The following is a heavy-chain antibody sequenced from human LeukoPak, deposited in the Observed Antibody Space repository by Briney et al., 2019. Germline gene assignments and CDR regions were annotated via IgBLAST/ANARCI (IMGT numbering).Heavy chain of an antibody. D-gene: IGHD5-18*01. CDR3: AKDRTGSSWSYGSFSYMDV. J-gene: IGHJ6*03. Sequence: KSSETLSLTCTVSGGSISSSSYYWGWIRQPPGKGLEWIGSIYYSGSTYYNPSLKSRVTISVDTSKNQFSLRLSSVTAEDTAVYYCAKDRTGSSWSYGSFSYMDVWGKGTTVTISS. V-gene: IGHV4-39*07. CDR1: GGSISSSSYY. CDR2: IYYSGST.